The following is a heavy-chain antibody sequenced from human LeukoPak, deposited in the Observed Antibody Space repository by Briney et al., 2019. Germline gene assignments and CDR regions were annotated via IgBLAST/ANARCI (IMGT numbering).Heavy chain of an antibody. Sequence: ASVTVSCTASGYTFTTYAMHWVRQAPGQRLEWMGWINGDNGDTKYSLKFQGRVTITRDTSAYTAYMELRSLSSADTAVYFCARATYDFLTGYSLNWFDPWGQGTLVTVSS. CDR3: ARATYDFLTGYSLNWFDP. J-gene: IGHJ5*02. D-gene: IGHD3-9*01. CDR1: GYTFTTYA. V-gene: IGHV1-3*01. CDR2: INGDNGDT.